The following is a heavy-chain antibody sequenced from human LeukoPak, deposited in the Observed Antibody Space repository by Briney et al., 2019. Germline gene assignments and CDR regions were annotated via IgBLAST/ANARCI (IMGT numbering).Heavy chain of an antibody. CDR3: ARCGSGTYHNWFDP. V-gene: IGHV4-59*12. D-gene: IGHD3-10*01. J-gene: IGHJ5*02. CDR1: GESISGFY. Sequence: SETLSLTCTVSGESISGFYWTWIRQPPGKGLEWIGYIYYSGSTNYNPSLKSRVTISVDTSKNQFSLKLSSVTAADTAVYYCARCGSGTYHNWFDPWGQGTLVTVSS. CDR2: IYYSGST.